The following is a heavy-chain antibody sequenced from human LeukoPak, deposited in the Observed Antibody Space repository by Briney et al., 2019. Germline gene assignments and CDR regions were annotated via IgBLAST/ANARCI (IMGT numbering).Heavy chain of an antibody. Sequence: GGSLRLSCAASGFTFSSYAMHWVRQTPGKGLVWVSHINSDGSNTGYADSVKGRFTISRDNAKNTLYLQMNSLRAEDTAVYYCASEYFRPSGNYWGQGTLVTVSS. CDR1: GFTFSSYA. V-gene: IGHV3-74*01. CDR3: ASEYFRPSGNY. D-gene: IGHD3-10*01. CDR2: INSDGSNT. J-gene: IGHJ4*02.